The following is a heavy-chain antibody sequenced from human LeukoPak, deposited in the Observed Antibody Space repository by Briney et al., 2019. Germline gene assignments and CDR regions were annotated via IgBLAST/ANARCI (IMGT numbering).Heavy chain of an antibody. CDR2: IIPIFGTA. CDR3: ARQLPRISSGYSAANWFDP. CDR1: GGTFSSYA. D-gene: IGHD3-3*01. J-gene: IGHJ5*02. V-gene: IGHV1-69*13. Sequence: SVKVSCKASGGTFSSYAISWVRQAPGQGLEWMGGIIPIFGTANYAQKFQGRVTITADESTSTAYMELSSLRSEDTAVYYCARQLPRISSGYSAANWFDPWGQGTLVTVSS.